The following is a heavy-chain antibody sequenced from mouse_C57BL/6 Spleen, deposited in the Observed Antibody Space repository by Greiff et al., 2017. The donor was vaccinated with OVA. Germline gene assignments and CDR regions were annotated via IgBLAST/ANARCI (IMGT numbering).Heavy chain of an antibody. CDR1: GYTFTSYW. CDR2: IDPSDSYT. D-gene: IGHD1-1*01. CDR3: ARCVTVGAPGYFDY. V-gene: IGHV1-59*01. Sequence: QVQLKQPGAELVRPGTSVKLSCKASGYTFTSYWMHWVKQRPGQGLEWIGVIDPSDSYTNYNQKVKGTATLTVDTSSSTAYMQRSSLTAEDSAVYYCARCVTVGAPGYFDYWGKGTTLTVSS. J-gene: IGHJ2*01.